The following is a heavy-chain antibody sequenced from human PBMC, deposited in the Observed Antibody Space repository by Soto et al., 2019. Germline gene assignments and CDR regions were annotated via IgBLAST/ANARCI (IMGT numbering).Heavy chain of an antibody. J-gene: IGHJ3*02. D-gene: IGHD3-16*01. V-gene: IGHV3-13*01. CDR2: IGTAGDT. CDR1: GFTFSSYD. Sequence: HPGGSLRLSCAASGFTFSSYDMHWVRQATGKGLEWVSAIGTAGDTYYPGSVKGRFTISRENAKNSLYLQTNSLRAGDTAVYYCARVGVSSDAFDIWGQGTMVTVSS. CDR3: ARVGVSSDAFDI.